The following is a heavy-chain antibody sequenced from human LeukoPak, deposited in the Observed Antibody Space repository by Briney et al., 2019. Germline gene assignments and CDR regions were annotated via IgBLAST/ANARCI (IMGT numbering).Heavy chain of an antibody. CDR1: GFTFSSYW. CDR2: ISSRGRTI. V-gene: IGHV3-48*04. Sequence: AGGSLRPSCAASGFTFSSYWMNWVRQAPGKGLAWISYISSRGRTIFYADSVKGRFIISRDNAKNSLYLQMNSLRAEDTAVYYCARDSGGHNYAFDGFDIWGQRIMVTVSS. D-gene: IGHD5-24*01. CDR3: ARDSGGHNYAFDGFDI. J-gene: IGHJ3*02.